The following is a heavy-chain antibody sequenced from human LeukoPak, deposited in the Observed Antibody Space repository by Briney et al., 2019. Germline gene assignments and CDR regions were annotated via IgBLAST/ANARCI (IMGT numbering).Heavy chain of an antibody. CDR2: IYYSGST. CDR3: ARDRGYSYGYSFDY. J-gene: IGHJ4*02. D-gene: IGHD5-18*01. CDR1: GGSISSYY. Sequence: KSSETLSLTCTVSGGSISSYYWSWIRQPPGKGLEWIGYIYYSGSTNYNPSLKSRVTISVDTSKNQFSLKLSSVTAADTAVYYCARDRGYSYGYSFDYWGQGTLVAVSS. V-gene: IGHV4-59*01.